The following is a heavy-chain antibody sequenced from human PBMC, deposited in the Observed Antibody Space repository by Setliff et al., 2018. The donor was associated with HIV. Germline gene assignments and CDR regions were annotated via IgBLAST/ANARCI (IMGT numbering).Heavy chain of an antibody. D-gene: IGHD3-3*01. CDR1: GLSLITSGVG. V-gene: IGHV2-5*01. Sequence: ESGPTLVNPTQTLSLTCTFSGLSLITSGVGVGWIRQPPGKALEWLALIYWNDDKRYSPSLKSRLTIRKDASKNQVVLTMTKMDPVDTGTYYCAHTTSFDFWTPGPMDVWGKGTTVTVSS. CDR3: AHTTSFDFWTPGPMDV. J-gene: IGHJ6*03. CDR2: IYWNDDK.